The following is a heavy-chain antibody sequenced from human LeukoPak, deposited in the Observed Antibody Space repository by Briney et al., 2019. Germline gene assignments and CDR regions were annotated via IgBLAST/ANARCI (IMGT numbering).Heavy chain of an antibody. CDR2: ISGSGGST. CDR3: AREDNTDYVDY. CDR1: GFTFRSYA. J-gene: IGHJ4*02. D-gene: IGHD2-8*02. Sequence: PGGSLRLSCGASGFTFRSYAMNWVRQAPGKGLEWVSGISGSGGSTYYADSVKGRFTISRDNSKDTLYLQMHSLRDEDTAVYYCAREDNTDYVDYWGQGTLVTVSS. V-gene: IGHV3-23*01.